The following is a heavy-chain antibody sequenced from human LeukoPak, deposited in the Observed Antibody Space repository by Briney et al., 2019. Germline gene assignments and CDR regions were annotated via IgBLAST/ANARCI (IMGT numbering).Heavy chain of an antibody. CDR2: IYPGDSDT. D-gene: IGHD3-22*01. J-gene: IGHJ4*02. Sequence: GEPLNFSCKGSGYTFTSYWIGWARQLPGKGLEWMGIIYPGDSDTRYSPSFQGQVTISADKYISTAYLQRSSRKASDTAMYYCARPVGSGYYPFDYWGQGTLVTVSS. CDR3: ARPVGSGYYPFDY. CDR1: GYTFTSYW. V-gene: IGHV5-51*01.